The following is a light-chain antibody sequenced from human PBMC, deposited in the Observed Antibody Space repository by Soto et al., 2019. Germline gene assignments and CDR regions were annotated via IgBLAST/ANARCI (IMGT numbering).Light chain of an antibody. CDR1: QSVSTC. V-gene: IGKV1-39*01. CDR2: AAS. CDR3: QQSYSTPLLT. J-gene: IGKJ4*01. Sequence: DIQMTQSPSSLSASVGDIVTVTFRASQSVSTCLTWYQQKPGKAPKLLIYAASSLQSGVPSRFSGSGSGTDFSLTISSLQPEDFATYYCQQSYSTPLLTFGGGTKVDIK.